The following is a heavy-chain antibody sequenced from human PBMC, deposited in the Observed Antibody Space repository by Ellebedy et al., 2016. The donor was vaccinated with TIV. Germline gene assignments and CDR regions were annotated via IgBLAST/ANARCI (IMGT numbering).Heavy chain of an antibody. CDR2: ISAYNGNT. CDR3: ARGWCSGGSCYIPDY. D-gene: IGHD2-15*01. Sequence: ASVKVSXKASGYTFTSYGISWVRQAPGQGLEWMGWISAYNGNTNYAQKLQGRVTMTTDTSTSTAYMELRSLRSDDTAVYYCARGWCSGGSCYIPDYWGQGTLVTVSS. CDR1: GYTFTSYG. J-gene: IGHJ4*02. V-gene: IGHV1-18*01.